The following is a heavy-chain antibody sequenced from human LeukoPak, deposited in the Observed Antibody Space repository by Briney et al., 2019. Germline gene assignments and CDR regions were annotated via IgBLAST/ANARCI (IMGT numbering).Heavy chain of an antibody. CDR1: GFTFSTYS. J-gene: IGHJ4*02. V-gene: IGHV3-48*01. D-gene: IGHD1-26*01. CDR2: IDSTSSNI. CDR3: ARSESGSSSFDY. Sequence: GGSLRLSCAASGFTFSTYSMNWVRQAPGKGLEWVSYIDSTSSNIYYADSVRGRFTISRDNAKNSLYLRMNSLRADDTAVYYCARSESGSSSFDYRGQGNLVTVSS.